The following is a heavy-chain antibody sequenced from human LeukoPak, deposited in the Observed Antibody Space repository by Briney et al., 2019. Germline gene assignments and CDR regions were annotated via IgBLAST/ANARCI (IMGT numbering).Heavy chain of an antibody. CDR1: GVTFSSYA. D-gene: IGHD3-22*01. CDR3: AKRDSSGYAVYFDY. V-gene: IGHV3-23*01. CDR2: ISGSGATT. Sequence: GGSLRLSCAASGVTFSSYAMSWVRQAPGKGLEWVSAISGSGATTYYADSVKGRFTISRDNSKNTLYLQMNSLRADDTAVYYCAKRDSSGYAVYFDYWGQGTLVTVSS. J-gene: IGHJ4*02.